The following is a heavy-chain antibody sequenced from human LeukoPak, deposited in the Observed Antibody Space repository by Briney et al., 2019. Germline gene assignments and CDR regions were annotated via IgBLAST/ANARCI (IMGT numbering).Heavy chain of an antibody. J-gene: IGHJ4*02. Sequence: GESLKISCKGSGYSFTSSWIGWVRQMPGKGLEWMGIIYPGDSDTRYSPSFQGQVTISADKSISTAYLQWSSLKASDTAMYYCARQMHIVVVTATYDYWGQGTLVTVSS. CDR2: IYPGDSDT. CDR1: GYSFTSSW. D-gene: IGHD2-21*02. V-gene: IGHV5-51*01. CDR3: ARQMHIVVVTATYDY.